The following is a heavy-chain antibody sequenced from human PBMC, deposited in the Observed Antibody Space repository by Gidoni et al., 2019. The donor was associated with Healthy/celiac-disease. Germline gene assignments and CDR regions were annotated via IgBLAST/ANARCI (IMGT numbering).Heavy chain of an antibody. J-gene: IGHJ4*02. Sequence: QVQLVESGGGVVQPGRSLRLSCAASGFTFSSYAMHWVRQAPGKGLEWVAVISYDGSNKYYADSVKGRFTISRDNSKNTLYLQMNSLRAEDTAVYYCASDLEYCGGDCYSPPDYWGQGTLVTVSS. D-gene: IGHD2-21*02. CDR1: GFTFSSYA. V-gene: IGHV3-30-3*01. CDR3: ASDLEYCGGDCYSPPDY. CDR2: ISYDGSNK.